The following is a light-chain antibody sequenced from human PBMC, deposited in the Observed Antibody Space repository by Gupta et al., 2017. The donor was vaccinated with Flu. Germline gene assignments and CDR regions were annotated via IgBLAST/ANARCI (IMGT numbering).Light chain of an antibody. CDR3: AAWDDSLNGWV. V-gene: IGLV1-44*01. CDR2: NNY. CDR1: SSNIGSHT. J-gene: IGLJ2*01. Sequence: QSVMTQPPSASGIPGQRVTISCSGSSSNIGSHTVNWYQQFPGTAPKPLIYNNYERPSGVPDRFSGSKSGTSASLAISGLQSEDEADYYCAAWDDSLNGWVFGGGTKLTVL.